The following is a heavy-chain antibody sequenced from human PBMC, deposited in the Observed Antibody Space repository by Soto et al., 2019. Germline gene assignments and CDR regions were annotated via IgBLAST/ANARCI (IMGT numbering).Heavy chain of an antibody. Sequence: GASVKVSCKASGYTFTGYYIHWVRQAPGQGLEWMGWINPNSGGTNYAQKFQGWVTMTRDPSISTAYMELSRLRSDDTAVYYCDRDLGYCSNGVCYNSYYLDYWGQGTLVTVSS. CDR2: INPNSGGT. D-gene: IGHD2-8*01. CDR1: GYTFTGYY. J-gene: IGHJ4*02. V-gene: IGHV1-2*04. CDR3: DRDLGYCSNGVCYNSYYLDY.